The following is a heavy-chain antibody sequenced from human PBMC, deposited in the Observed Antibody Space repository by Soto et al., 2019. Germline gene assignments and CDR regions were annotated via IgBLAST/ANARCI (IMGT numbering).Heavy chain of an antibody. CDR3: TRQVPVGATALFDP. Sequence: PSETLSLTCTVSGVSITSGTYYWGWIRQPPGKGLEWIGTIYYTGSTYYDPSLNSRVTKSVDTSKNQFSLSLTSVAAADTAISNCTRQVPVGATALFDPWGQGTLVTVSS. V-gene: IGHV4-39*01. D-gene: IGHD1-26*01. J-gene: IGHJ5*02. CDR1: GVSITSGTYY. CDR2: IYYTGST.